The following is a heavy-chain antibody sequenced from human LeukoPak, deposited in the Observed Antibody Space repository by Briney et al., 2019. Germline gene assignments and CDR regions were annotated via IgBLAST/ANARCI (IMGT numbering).Heavy chain of an antibody. V-gene: IGHV4-4*02. Sequence: SGTLSLTCAVSGGSIRSSNWWSWVRQPPGKGLEWVGEIYHSGSTNYNPSLKSRVTISVDKSKNQFSLKLSSVTAADTAVYYCARVGGRGSQPYYFDYWGQGTLVTVSS. CDR2: IYHSGST. CDR3: ARVGGRGSQPYYFDY. CDR1: GGSIRSSNW. J-gene: IGHJ4*02. D-gene: IGHD3-10*01.